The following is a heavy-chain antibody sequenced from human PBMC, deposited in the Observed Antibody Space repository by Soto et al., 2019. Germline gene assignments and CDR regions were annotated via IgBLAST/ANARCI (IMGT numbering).Heavy chain of an antibody. CDR3: ARLRGDEYYYHYYMDV. J-gene: IGHJ6*03. Sequence: SETLSLSCTVSGGSISSSSYYWGWIRQPPGKGLEWIGSIYYSGSTYYNPSLKIRVTISVDTSKNQFSLKLSSVTAADTAVYYCARLRGDEYYYHYYMDVWGKGTTVTVSS. V-gene: IGHV4-39*01. CDR2: IYYSGST. D-gene: IGHD3-10*01. CDR1: GGSISSSSYY.